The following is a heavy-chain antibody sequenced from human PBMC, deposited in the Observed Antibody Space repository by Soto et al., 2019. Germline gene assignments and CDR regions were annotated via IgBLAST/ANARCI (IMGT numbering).Heavy chain of an antibody. CDR2: ISSSSSYI. CDR1: GFPFSSYS. CDR3: ARDQPGYSYGYGLGY. D-gene: IGHD5-18*01. Sequence: GGSLSLSCAASGFPFSSYSMNWVRQAPGKGLEWVSSISSSSSYIYYADSVKGRFTISRDNAKNSLYLQMNSLRAEDTAVYYCARDQPGYSYGYGLGYWGQGTLVTVSS. V-gene: IGHV3-21*01. J-gene: IGHJ4*02.